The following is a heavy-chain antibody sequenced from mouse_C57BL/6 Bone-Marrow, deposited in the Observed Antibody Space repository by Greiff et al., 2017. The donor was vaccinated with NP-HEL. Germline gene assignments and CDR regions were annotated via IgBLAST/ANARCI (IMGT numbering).Heavy chain of an antibody. J-gene: IGHJ2*01. V-gene: IGHV1-50*01. D-gene: IGHD2-3*01. CDR3: ARSRDGYYVDLDY. Sequence: VQLQQPGAELVKPGASVKLSCKASGYTFTSYWMQWVKQRPGQGLEWIGEIDPSDSYTNYNQKFKGKATLTVDTSSSTAYMQLSSLTSEDSAVYYCARSRDGYYVDLDYWGQGTTLTVSS. CDR1: GYTFTSYW. CDR2: IDPSDSYT.